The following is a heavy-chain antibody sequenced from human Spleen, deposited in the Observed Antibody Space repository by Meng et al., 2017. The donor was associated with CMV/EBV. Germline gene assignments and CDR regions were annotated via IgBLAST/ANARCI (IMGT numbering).Heavy chain of an antibody. CDR1: GYTFTGYY. CDR2: INPNSGGT. D-gene: IGHD2-2*01. J-gene: IGHJ4*02. V-gene: IGHV1-2*02. Sequence: ASVKVSCKASGYTFTGYYMHWVRQAPGQGLEWMGWINPNSGGTNYAQKFQGRDTMTRDTSISTAYMELSRLRSDDTAVYYCARDPFIVVVPAAPWWGQGTLVTVSS. CDR3: ARDPFIVVVPAAPW.